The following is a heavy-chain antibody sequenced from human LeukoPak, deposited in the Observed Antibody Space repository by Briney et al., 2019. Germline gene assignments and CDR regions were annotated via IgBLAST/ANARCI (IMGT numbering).Heavy chain of an antibody. J-gene: IGHJ4*02. D-gene: IGHD3-3*01. CDR2: IKQDGSEK. CDR3: ARTRGDDFWSGSLYYFDY. CDR1: GFTFSSYW. Sequence: GGSLRLSCAASGFTFSSYWMSWVRQAPGKGLEWVANIKQDGSEKYYVDSVKGRFTISRDNAKNSLYLQMNSLRAEDTAVYYCARTRGDDFWSGSLYYFDYWGQGTLVTVSS. V-gene: IGHV3-7*01.